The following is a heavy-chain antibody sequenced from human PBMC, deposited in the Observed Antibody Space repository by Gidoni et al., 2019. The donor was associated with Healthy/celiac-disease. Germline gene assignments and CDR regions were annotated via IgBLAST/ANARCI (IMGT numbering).Heavy chain of an antibody. CDR3: AEALGYCTNGVCPGYFQH. J-gene: IGHJ1*01. CDR1: GFTFSRYA. Sequence: QVQLVESGGGVVQPGRSLRLSCAASGFTFSRYAMHWVRQAPGKGLEWVAVISYDGSNKYYADSVKGRFTISRDNSKNTLYLQMNSLRAEDTAVYYCAEALGYCTNGVCPGYFQHWGQGTLVTVSS. D-gene: IGHD2-8*01. CDR2: ISYDGSNK. V-gene: IGHV3-30-3*02.